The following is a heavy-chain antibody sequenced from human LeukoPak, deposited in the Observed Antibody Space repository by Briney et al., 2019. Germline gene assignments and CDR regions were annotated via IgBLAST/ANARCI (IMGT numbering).Heavy chain of an antibody. V-gene: IGHV4-31*03. D-gene: IGHD2-8*01. Sequence: SETLSLTCTVSGDSISSDIYYWSWIRQPSGKGLEWIGFIYYTGSTYYNPSLKSRVTISLDTSKNQFSLKLTSVTAADTAVYYCAGCTNHEFDPWGQGTLVTVSS. CDR2: IYYTGST. J-gene: IGHJ5*02. CDR3: AGCTNHEFDP. CDR1: GDSISSDIYY.